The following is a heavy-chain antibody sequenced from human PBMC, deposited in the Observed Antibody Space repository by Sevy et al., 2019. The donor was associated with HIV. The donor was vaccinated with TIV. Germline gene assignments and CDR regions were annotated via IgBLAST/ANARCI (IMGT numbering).Heavy chain of an antibody. CDR1: GFTFSSYS. J-gene: IGHJ4*02. D-gene: IGHD3-10*01. CDR2: ISSSSSYI. V-gene: IGHV3-21*01. CDR3: ARDGGVGTMVRGVISPSDY. Sequence: GGSLRLSCAASGFTFSSYSMNWVRQAPGKGLEWVSSISSSSSYIYYADSVKGRFTISRENAKNSLYVQMNSLRAEDTAVYYCARDGGVGTMVRGVISPSDYWGQGTLVTVSS.